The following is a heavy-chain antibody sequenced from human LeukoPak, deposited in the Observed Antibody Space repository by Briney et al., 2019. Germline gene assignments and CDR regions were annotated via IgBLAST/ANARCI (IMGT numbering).Heavy chain of an antibody. V-gene: IGHV3-21*04. Sequence: GGSLRLSCAASGFIFSSYSMNWVRQTPGKGLEWVSSISSSGTYIYYADSVKGRFTISRDNSKNTLYLQMNSLRAEDTAVYYCAKGRRGYSSSWYWFDPWGQGTLVTVSS. CDR2: ISSSGTYI. D-gene: IGHD6-13*01. CDR3: AKGRRGYSSSWYWFDP. CDR1: GFIFSSYS. J-gene: IGHJ5*02.